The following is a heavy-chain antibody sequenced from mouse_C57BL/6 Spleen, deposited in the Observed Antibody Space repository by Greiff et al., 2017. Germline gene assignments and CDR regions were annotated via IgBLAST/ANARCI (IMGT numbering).Heavy chain of an antibody. Sequence: VQLQQSGAELVRPGASVKLSCKASGYTFTDYYINWVKQRPGQGLEWIARIYPGSGNTYYNEKFKGKATLTAEKSSSTAYMQLSSLTSEDSAVYFCARHYYGSSYYAMDYWGQGTSVTVSS. D-gene: IGHD1-1*01. CDR1: GYTFTDYY. J-gene: IGHJ4*01. V-gene: IGHV1-76*01. CDR3: ARHYYGSSYYAMDY. CDR2: IYPGSGNT.